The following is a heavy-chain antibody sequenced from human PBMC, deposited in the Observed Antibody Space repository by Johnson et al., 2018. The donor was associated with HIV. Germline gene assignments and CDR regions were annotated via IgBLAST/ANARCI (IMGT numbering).Heavy chain of an antibody. CDR1: GFTLSDYA. Sequence: QVQLVESGGGVVQPGRSLRLSCAASGFTLSDYAVHWVRQTPGKGLEWVAVISYDGTNNYFADSVKGRFTISRDNSKNTVYLQMNSLRPDDTALFYWAKKKTLVDSGHSPAAFDIWGQGTMVTVSS. CDR3: AKKKTLVDSGHSPAAFDI. CDR2: ISYDGTNN. D-gene: IGHD4-17*01. J-gene: IGHJ3*02. V-gene: IGHV3-30-3*02.